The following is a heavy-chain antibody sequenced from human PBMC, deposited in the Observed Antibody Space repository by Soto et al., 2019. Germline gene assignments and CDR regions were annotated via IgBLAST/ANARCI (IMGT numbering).Heavy chain of an antibody. CDR3: AREIRSGYSKYWYFDL. D-gene: IGHD3-3*01. Sequence: ASVKVSCKASGYTFTSYAMHWVRQAPGQRLEWMGWINDDNGNTKYAQKFEGRVTITRDTSVNTAYMELSSLISDDTAVYYCAREIRSGYSKYWYFDLWGRGTLVTVSS. CDR1: GYTFTSYA. CDR2: INDDNGNT. J-gene: IGHJ2*01. V-gene: IGHV1-3*01.